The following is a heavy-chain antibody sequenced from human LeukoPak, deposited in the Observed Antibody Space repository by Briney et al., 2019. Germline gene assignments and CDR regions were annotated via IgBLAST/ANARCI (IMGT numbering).Heavy chain of an antibody. D-gene: IGHD6-6*01. J-gene: IGHJ4*02. V-gene: IGHV3-23*01. CDR1: GFTFSRYA. Sequence: EGSLRLSCAASGFTFSRYAMSWVRQAPGKGLEWVSAISGSGDSTYYADSVKGRFTISRDNSKNTLYLQMNSLRAEDTAVYYCAKRGVSSSSQGYYFDYWGQGTLVTVSS. CDR3: AKRGVSSSSQGYYFDY. CDR2: ISGSGDST.